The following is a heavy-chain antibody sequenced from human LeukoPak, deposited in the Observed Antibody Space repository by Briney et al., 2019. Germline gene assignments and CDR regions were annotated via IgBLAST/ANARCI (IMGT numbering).Heavy chain of an antibody. V-gene: IGHV4-31*03. D-gene: IGHD3-16*02. J-gene: IGHJ3*02. CDR1: GGSISSGGYY. Sequence: SETLSLTCTVSGGSISSGGYYWSWIRQHPGKGLEWIGYIYYSGSTYYNPSLKSRVTISVDTSKNQFSLELSSVTAADTAVYYCARGGDYVWGSYRHGDAFDIWGQGTMVTVSS. CDR3: ARGGDYVWGSYRHGDAFDI. CDR2: IYYSGST.